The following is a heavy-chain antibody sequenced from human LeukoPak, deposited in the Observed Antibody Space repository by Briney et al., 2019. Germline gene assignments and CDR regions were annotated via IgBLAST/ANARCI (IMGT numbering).Heavy chain of an antibody. D-gene: IGHD3-9*01. V-gene: IGHV4-4*07. J-gene: IGHJ3*02. CDR1: GGSISSCY. CDR2: IYTSGST. CDR3: ARERPTVLRYFDWSNHDAFDI. Sequence: SETLSLTCTVSGGSISSCYWSWIRQPAGKGLEWIGRIYTSGSTNYNPSLKSRVTMSVDTSKNQFSLKLSSVTAADTAVYYCARERPTVLRYFDWSNHDAFDIWGQGTMVTVSS.